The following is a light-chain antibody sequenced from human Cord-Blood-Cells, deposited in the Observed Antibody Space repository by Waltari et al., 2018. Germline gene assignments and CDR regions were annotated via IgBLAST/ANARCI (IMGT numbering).Light chain of an antibody. CDR2: DAS. J-gene: IGKJ4*01. V-gene: IGKV3-11*01. CDR1: QSVSSY. Sequence: EIVLTQSPATLSLSPGERATLSCRASQSVSSYLAGYQQKPGQAPRLLIYDASNRATGIPARFSGSGSDTDFTLTISSLEPEDFAVYYCQQRSNWPPLTFGGGTKVEIK. CDR3: QQRSNWPPLT.